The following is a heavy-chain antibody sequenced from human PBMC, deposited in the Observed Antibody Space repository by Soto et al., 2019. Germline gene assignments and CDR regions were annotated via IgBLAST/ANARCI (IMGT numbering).Heavy chain of an antibody. V-gene: IGHV3-30-3*01. Sequence: PGGSLRLSCAASGFTFSSYAMHWVRQAPGKGLEGGGGLSYDGSNKYYADSVKGRFTISRDNSKNTLYLQMNSLRAEDTAVYYCAREGSSTSYSNQDPNYYYYYGMDVWGQGTTVTVSS. J-gene: IGHJ6*02. CDR1: GFTFSSYA. CDR3: AREGSSTSYSNQDPNYYYYYGMDV. CDR2: LSYDGSNK. D-gene: IGHD2-2*01.